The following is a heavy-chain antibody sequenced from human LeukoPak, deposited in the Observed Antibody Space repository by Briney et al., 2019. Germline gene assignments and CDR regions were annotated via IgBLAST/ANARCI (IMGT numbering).Heavy chain of an antibody. CDR2: ISYDGSNK. D-gene: IGHD1-26*01. V-gene: IGHV3-30*18. J-gene: IGHJ6*02. Sequence: GGSLRLSCAASGFTFSSYGMHWVRQAPGKGLEWVAVISYDGSNKYYADSVKGRFTISRDNSKNTLYLQMNSLRAEDTAVYYCAKSVFPKATDRYYYYGMDVWGQGTTVTVSS. CDR3: AKSVFPKATDRYYYYGMDV. CDR1: GFTFSSYG.